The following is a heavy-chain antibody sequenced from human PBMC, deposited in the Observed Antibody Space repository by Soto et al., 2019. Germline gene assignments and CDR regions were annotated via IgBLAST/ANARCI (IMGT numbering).Heavy chain of an antibody. Sequence: PGGSLRLSCAASGFTFSSYGMHWVRQAPGKGLGWVAVISYDGSNKYYADSVKGRFTISRDNSKNTLYLQMNSLRAEDTAVYYCAKVTPDVYSSSYWFDPWGQGTLVTVSS. J-gene: IGHJ5*02. CDR2: ISYDGSNK. D-gene: IGHD6-6*01. CDR1: GFTFSSYG. V-gene: IGHV3-30*18. CDR3: AKVTPDVYSSSYWFDP.